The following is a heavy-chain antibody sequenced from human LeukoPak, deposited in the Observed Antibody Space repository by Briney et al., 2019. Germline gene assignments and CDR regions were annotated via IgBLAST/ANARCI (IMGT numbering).Heavy chain of an antibody. J-gene: IGHJ5*02. CDR3: AKDTAGYRSGGSCYSLES. V-gene: IGHV3-23*01. D-gene: IGHD2-15*01. CDR1: GFTFSSYA. Sequence: GGSLRLSCAASGFTFSSYAMSWVRQAPGKGLEWVSAISGSGGSTYYADSVKGRFTISRDNSKNTLYLQMNSLRAEDTAVYYCAKDTAGYRSGGSCYSLESWGQGTLVTVSS. CDR2: ISGSGGST.